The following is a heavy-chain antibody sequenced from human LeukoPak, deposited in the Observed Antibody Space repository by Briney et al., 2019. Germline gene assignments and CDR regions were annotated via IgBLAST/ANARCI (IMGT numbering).Heavy chain of an antibody. D-gene: IGHD3-22*01. V-gene: IGHV1-18*01. Sequence: ASVKVSCKASGYTFTNYAISWVRQAPGQGLEWMGWISVYSDDTKSAQNLQARITLTKDTSTCTAYMELRSLRSDDTAVYYCAREADSSGYFFRPDYWGQGTLVTVSS. CDR3: AREADSSGYFFRPDY. CDR1: GYTFTNYA. CDR2: ISVYSDDT. J-gene: IGHJ4*02.